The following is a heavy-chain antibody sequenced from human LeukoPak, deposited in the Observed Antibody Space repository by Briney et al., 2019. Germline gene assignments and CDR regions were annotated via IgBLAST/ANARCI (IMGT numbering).Heavy chain of an antibody. CDR3: ARDSESQWLGHYYYYGMDV. D-gene: IGHD6-19*01. Sequence: SETLSLTCAVYGGSFSGYYWSWIRQPPGKGLEWIGEINHSGSTSHNPSLQSRVTMSVDTSKNQFSLKLSSVTAADTAVYYCARDSESQWLGHYYYYGMDVWGQGTTVTVSS. CDR2: INHSGST. V-gene: IGHV4-34*10. CDR1: GGSFSGYY. J-gene: IGHJ6*02.